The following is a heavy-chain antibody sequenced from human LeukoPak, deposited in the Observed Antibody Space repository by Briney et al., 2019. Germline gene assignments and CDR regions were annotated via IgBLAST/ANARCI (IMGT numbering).Heavy chain of an antibody. V-gene: IGHV4-59*01. Sequence: PSETLSLTCTVSGGSISSYYWSWIRQPPGKGLEWIGNIYYTGSTNYNPSLKSRVTISVDTSKNQFSLRLSSVTAADTAVYYCARESTGYSRTWGIDFWGQGTLVTVSS. J-gene: IGHJ4*02. CDR2: IYYTGST. CDR3: ARESTGYSRTWGIDF. D-gene: IGHD6-13*01. CDR1: GGSISSYY.